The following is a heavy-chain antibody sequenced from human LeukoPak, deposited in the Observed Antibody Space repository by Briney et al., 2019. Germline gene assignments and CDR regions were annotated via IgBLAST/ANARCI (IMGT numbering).Heavy chain of an antibody. J-gene: IGHJ6*03. Sequence: GGSLRLSCAASGFTFSSYSMNWVRQAPGKGLEWVSYISSSGSTIYYADSVKSRFTISRDNAKNSLYLQMNSLRAEDTAVYYCARGPGSGRYYYYYMDVWGKGTTVTISS. CDR2: ISSSGSTI. CDR3: ARGPGSGRYYYYYMDV. V-gene: IGHV3-48*04. D-gene: IGHD3-10*01. CDR1: GFTFSSYS.